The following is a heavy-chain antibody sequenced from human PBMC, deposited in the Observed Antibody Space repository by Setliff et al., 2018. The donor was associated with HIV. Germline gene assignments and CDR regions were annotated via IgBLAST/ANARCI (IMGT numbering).Heavy chain of an antibody. CDR1: GYTFTGYY. Sequence: ASVKVSCKASGYTFTGYYMHWVRQAPGQGIEWMGWINPNSGVTNYAQNFQGRVTMTRDTSISTAYMELSRLRSDDTAVYYCARDLSLDIAAAGADYWGQGTLVTVS. CDR3: ARDLSLDIAAAGADY. CDR2: INPNSGVT. V-gene: IGHV1-2*02. D-gene: IGHD6-13*01. J-gene: IGHJ4*02.